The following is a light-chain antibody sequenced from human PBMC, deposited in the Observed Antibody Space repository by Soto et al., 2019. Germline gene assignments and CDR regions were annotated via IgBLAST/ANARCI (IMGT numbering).Light chain of an antibody. V-gene: IGKV3-20*01. CDR3: QQYGRSALT. CDR2: GAS. CDR1: QSVTSTF. Sequence: EIELTQSPGTLPLSPGDRATLSGRASQSVTSTFLAWYQQKPGQAPRLHIYGASSRATGIPDRFSGSGSGTDCTLTISRLEPEDFAGYSCQQYGRSALTFGQGTKVEVK. J-gene: IGKJ1*01.